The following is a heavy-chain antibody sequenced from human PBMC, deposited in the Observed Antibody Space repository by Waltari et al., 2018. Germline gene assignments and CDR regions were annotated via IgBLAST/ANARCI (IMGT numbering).Heavy chain of an antibody. J-gene: IGHJ5*02. CDR3: ARHDFWSDRNWFDP. CDR1: GWPFHDFF. Sequence: QVRIDQLGTGPLKPSETLSLSCAVYGWPFHDFFRAWVRQAPGKGLEWLGEINQSGKTYYNPSLKSRVTLSVDPSKSQFSLSLRSVTAADTAVYYCARHDFWSDRNWFDPWGQGTLVTVSS. V-gene: IGHV4-34*01. D-gene: IGHD3-3*01. CDR2: INQSGKT.